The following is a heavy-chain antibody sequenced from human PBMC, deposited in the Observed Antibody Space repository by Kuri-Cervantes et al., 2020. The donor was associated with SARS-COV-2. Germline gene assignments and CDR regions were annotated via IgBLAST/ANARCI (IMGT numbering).Heavy chain of an antibody. Sequence: GSLRLSCTVSGGSISSYYWSWIRQPAGKGLEWIGRIYTSGSTYYNPSLKSRVTISVDTSKNQFSLKLSSVTAADTAVYFCARDSRSSYQVLLDRYYYSYMDVWGKGTTVTVSS. CDR3: ARDSRSSYQVLLDRYYYSYMDV. D-gene: IGHD3-3*01. CDR2: IYTSGST. CDR1: GGSISSYY. V-gene: IGHV4-4*07. J-gene: IGHJ6*03.